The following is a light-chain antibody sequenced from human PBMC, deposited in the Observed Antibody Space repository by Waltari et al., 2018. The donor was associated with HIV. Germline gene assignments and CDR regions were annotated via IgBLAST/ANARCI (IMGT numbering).Light chain of an antibody. J-gene: IGLJ2*01. V-gene: IGLV1-36*01. CDR1: DSHIGRHA. CDR2: NDD. Sequence: QSVLTQSPSVSEAPGQSVTISCSGSDSHIGRHAVTWYQQFPGKPPRLLVYNDDLILSGVSDRLSASKSGTSASLAINDLQSEHESHYYCAAWDDGLNGVIFGGGTKVTVL. CDR3: AAWDDGLNGVI.